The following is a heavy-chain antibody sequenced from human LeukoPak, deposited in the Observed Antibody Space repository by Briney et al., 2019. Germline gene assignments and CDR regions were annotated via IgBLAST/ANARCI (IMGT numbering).Heavy chain of an antibody. J-gene: IGHJ4*02. V-gene: IGHV4-34*01. CDR1: GGSFSGYY. CDR2: ISHNENT. D-gene: IGHD3-22*01. Sequence: SETLSLTCAVYGGSFSGYYWNWIRQPPGKGLEWIGEISHNENTNYSPSLKSRLTISIDTSKNQFSLKLSSVTAADAAVYYCASSGSRWLIDKTYSPYWGQGTLVTVSS. CDR3: ASSGSRWLIDKTYSPY.